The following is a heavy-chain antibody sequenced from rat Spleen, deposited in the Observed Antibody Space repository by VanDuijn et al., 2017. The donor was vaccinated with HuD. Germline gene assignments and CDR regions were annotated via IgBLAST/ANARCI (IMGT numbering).Heavy chain of an antibody. CDR2: ISHDGRSA. CDR1: GFTFSDYY. D-gene: IGHD1-1*01. J-gene: IGHJ4*01. CDR3: GRRAGYYSGDYVMDA. V-gene: IGHV5-29*01. Sequence: EVQLVESDGGLVQPGRSLKLSCAASGFTFSDYYMAWVRQAPTKGLEWVASISHDGRSAYYRDSVKGRFTISRDKAKSTLYLQMDSLRSEDTATYYCGRRAGYYSGDYVMDAWGQGASVTVSS.